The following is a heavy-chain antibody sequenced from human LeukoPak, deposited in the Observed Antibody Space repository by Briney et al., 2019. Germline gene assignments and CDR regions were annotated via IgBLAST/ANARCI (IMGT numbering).Heavy chain of an antibody. CDR1: GFTFSSYW. CDR2: ISYDGSNK. J-gene: IGHJ4*02. Sequence: GGSLRLSCAASGFTFSSYWMSWVRQAPGKGLEWVAVISYDGSNKYYADSVKGRFTISRDNSKNTLYLQMNSLRAEDTAVYYCARVFCSGGSCFNHFDYWGQGTLVTVSS. CDR3: ARVFCSGGSCFNHFDY. V-gene: IGHV3-30-3*01. D-gene: IGHD2-15*01.